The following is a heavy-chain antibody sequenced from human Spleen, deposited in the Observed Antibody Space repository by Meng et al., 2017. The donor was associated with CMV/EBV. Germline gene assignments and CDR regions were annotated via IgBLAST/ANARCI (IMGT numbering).Heavy chain of an antibody. CDR2: IRYDGTNE. CDR1: GFFFTSYG. Sequence: GESLKISCAASGFFFTSYGMHWVRQAPGKGLEWVAFIRYDGTNEHYVDSVKGRFTISRDNSKNTVYLQMNSLRPEDTAVYYCAKGNSGYYYGCLDYWGQGTLVTVSS. V-gene: IGHV3-30*02. J-gene: IGHJ4*02. D-gene: IGHD3-16*01. CDR3: AKGNSGYYYGCLDY.